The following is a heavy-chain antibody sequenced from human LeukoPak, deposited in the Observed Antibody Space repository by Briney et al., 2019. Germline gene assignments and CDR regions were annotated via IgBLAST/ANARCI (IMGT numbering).Heavy chain of an antibody. D-gene: IGHD4-17*01. V-gene: IGHV4-39*01. J-gene: IGHJ4*02. CDR1: GGSISSSSYY. CDR2: IYYSGST. Sequence: SETLSLTCTVSGGSISSSSYYWGWIRQPPGKGLEWMGSIYYSGSTYYNPSLKSRVTISVDTSKNQFSLKLSSVTAADTAVYYCARHYGDYWGQGTLVTVSS. CDR3: ARHYGDY.